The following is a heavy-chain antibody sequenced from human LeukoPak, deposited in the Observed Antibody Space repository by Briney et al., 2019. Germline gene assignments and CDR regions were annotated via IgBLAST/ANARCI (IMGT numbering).Heavy chain of an antibody. J-gene: IGHJ5*01. Sequence: NPSETLSLTCTVSGGSISNYHWSWVRQPAGKGLEWIGRIYTTGSSNYNPSLESRVTMSVDTSKNQFSLRLSSVTAADTAVYYCARIGGSFPSLDSWGQGTLVTVSS. CDR3: ARIGGSFPSLDS. D-gene: IGHD1-26*01. CDR2: IYTTGSS. CDR1: GGSISNYH. V-gene: IGHV4-4*07.